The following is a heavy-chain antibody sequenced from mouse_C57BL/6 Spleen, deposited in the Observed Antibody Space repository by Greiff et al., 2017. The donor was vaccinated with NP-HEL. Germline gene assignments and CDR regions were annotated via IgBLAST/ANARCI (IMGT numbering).Heavy chain of an antibody. J-gene: IGHJ4*01. Sequence: EVKVVESGEGLVKPGGSLKLSCAASGFTFSSYAMSWVRQTPEKRLEWVAYISSGGDYIYYADTVKGRFTISRDNARNTLYLQMSSLKSEDTAMYYCTRLELLRGGMDDWGQGTSVTVSS. CDR3: TRLELLRGGMDD. V-gene: IGHV5-9-1*02. CDR2: ISSGGDYI. CDR1: GFTFSSYA. D-gene: IGHD1-1*01.